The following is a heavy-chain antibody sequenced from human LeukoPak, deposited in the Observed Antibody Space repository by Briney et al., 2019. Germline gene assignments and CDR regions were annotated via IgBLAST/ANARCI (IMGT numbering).Heavy chain of an antibody. V-gene: IGHV4-34*01. J-gene: IGHJ2*01. CDR3: ATTLGYGDYWYFDF. CDR2: INHSGST. CDR1: GGSFSGYF. D-gene: IGHD4-17*01. Sequence: SGTLSLTCAVYGGSFSGYFWSWIRQPPGKGREWIVEINHSGSTNYNPSVKSRVTISLDTSKNQFSLKLSSVTAADTAVYYCATTLGYGDYWYFDFWGRGTLVTVSS.